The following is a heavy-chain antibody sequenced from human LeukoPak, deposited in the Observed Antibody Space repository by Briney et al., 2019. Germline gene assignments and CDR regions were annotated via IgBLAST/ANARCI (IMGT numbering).Heavy chain of an antibody. CDR2: IYSGGST. J-gene: IGHJ6*02. D-gene: IGHD2-21*01. Sequence: GGSLRLSCSASGFTVSTIYMSWVRQAPGKGLEWVSVIYSGGSTHYADSVKGRFTISRDNSNNTMYLQMSSLRAEDSAVYYCARYSAYHYAMDVWGQGTTVTVSS. CDR3: ARYSAYHYAMDV. V-gene: IGHV3-53*01. CDR1: GFTVSTIY.